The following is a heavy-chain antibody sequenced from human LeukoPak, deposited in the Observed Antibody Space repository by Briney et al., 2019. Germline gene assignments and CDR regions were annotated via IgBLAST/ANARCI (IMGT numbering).Heavy chain of an antibody. J-gene: IGHJ4*02. V-gene: IGHV1-8*03. CDR1: GYTFTSYD. CDR2: MNPNSGNT. CDR3: ARGFMVRGVTSTFDY. Sequence: ASVKVSCKASGYTFTSYDINWVRQATGQGLEWMGWMNPNSGNTGYAQKFQGRVTITRNTSISTAYMELSSLRSGDTAVYYCARGFMVRGVTSTFDYWGQGTLVTVSS. D-gene: IGHD3-10*01.